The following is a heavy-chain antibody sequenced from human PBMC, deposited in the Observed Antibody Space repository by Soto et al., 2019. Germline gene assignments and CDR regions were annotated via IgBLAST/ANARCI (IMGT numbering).Heavy chain of an antibody. D-gene: IGHD1-26*01. V-gene: IGHV4-59*01. CDR1: GGSISSYY. Sequence: QVQLQESGPGLVKPSETLSLTCTVSGGSISSYYWSWIRQPLGKGLEWIGYIYYSGSTNYNPSLKSRVTISVDTSKNQFSLKLSSVTAADTAVYYCARDGSGSYGGWFDPWGQGTLVTVSS. J-gene: IGHJ5*02. CDR3: ARDGSGSYGGWFDP. CDR2: IYYSGST.